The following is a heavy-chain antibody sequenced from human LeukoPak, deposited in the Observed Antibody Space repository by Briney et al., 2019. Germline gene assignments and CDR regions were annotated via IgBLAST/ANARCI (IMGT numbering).Heavy chain of an antibody. D-gene: IGHD3-10*01. V-gene: IGHV4-59*08. CDR3: ARRGGGRVGSGSYWYFDY. CDR2: IYYSGST. CDR1: GGSISSYY. Sequence: PSETLSLTCTVSGGSISSYYWSWIRQPPGKGLEWIGYIYYSGSTNYNPSLKSRVTISVDTPKNQFSLKLSSATAADTAVYYCARRGGGRVGSGSYWYFDYWGQGTLVTVSS. J-gene: IGHJ4*02.